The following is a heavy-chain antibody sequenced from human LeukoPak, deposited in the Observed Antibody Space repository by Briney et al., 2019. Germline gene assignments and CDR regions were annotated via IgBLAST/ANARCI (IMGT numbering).Heavy chain of an antibody. CDR2: IDPSDSYT. CDR1: GYSFTSYW. V-gene: IGHV5-10-1*01. Sequence: GESLKISCEGSGYSFTSYWISWVRQMPGKGLAWMGTIDPSDSYTNYSPSFQGHVTISADKSISTAYLQWSSLKASDTAMYYCARHVGVVAAIGFDPWGQGTLVTVSS. CDR3: ARHVGVVAAIGFDP. D-gene: IGHD2-15*01. J-gene: IGHJ5*02.